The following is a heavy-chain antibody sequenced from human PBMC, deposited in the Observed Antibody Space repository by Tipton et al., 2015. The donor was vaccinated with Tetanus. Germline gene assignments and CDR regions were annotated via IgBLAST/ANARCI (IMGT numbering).Heavy chain of an antibody. V-gene: IGHV1-2*02. Sequence: QLVQSGAEVKKPGASVKLSGMASGYTFTGYYIYWVRHAPGQGLEWLGWIDPNSGGTVYAQEFQGRVTMTSDTSISTAYMELRSLRSNDTAVYYCARDRGDYIYYGMDVRGPGAPVTVS. CDR3: ARDRGDYIYYGMDV. D-gene: IGHD3-22*01. CDR2: IDPNSGGT. J-gene: IGHJ6*01. CDR1: GYTFTGYY.